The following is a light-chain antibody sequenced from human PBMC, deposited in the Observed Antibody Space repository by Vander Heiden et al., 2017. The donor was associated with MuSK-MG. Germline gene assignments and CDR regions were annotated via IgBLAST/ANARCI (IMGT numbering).Light chain of an antibody. CDR2: DVS. V-gene: IGLV2-14*01. CDR3: NSYTSRSMV. Sequence: QSALTQPASVSGSPGQSITISCTGTSSDVGGYNYVSWYQQHPGKAPKLWIYDVSNRPSGVSNRFSGSKSGNTASLTISGLQAEDESDYYCNSYTSRSMVFGGGTKLTVL. CDR1: SSDVGGYNY. J-gene: IGLJ2*01.